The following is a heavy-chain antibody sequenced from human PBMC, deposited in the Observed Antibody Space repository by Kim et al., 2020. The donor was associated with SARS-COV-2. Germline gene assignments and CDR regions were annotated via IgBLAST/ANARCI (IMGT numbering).Heavy chain of an antibody. Sequence: SETLSLTCTVSGRSINSSYYWGWVRQPPGKELEWIGSIYYGGSTYYNPSLKSRISIAVDTSRNQFSLKLNSVTAADTAVYYCAREKWQLPRTEAFDFWGQGTLVTVSS. D-gene: IGHD2-15*01. V-gene: IGHV4-39*07. CDR2: IYYGGST. CDR1: GRSINSSYY. J-gene: IGHJ4*02. CDR3: AREKWQLPRTEAFDF.